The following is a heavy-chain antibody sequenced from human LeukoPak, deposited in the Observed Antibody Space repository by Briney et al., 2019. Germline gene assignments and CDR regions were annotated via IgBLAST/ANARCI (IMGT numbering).Heavy chain of an antibody. Sequence: PSETLSLTCTVSGGSISSYYWSWIRQPPGKGLEWIGYIYYSGSTNYNPSLKSRVTISVDTSKNQFSLKLSFVTAADTAVYYCARVSGSGYYLDAFDIWGQGTMVTVSS. D-gene: IGHD3-22*01. V-gene: IGHV4-59*01. J-gene: IGHJ3*02. CDR3: ARVSGSGYYLDAFDI. CDR1: GGSISSYY. CDR2: IYYSGST.